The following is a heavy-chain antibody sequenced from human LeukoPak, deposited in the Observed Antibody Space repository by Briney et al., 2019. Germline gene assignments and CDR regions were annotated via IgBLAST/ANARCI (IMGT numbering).Heavy chain of an antibody. J-gene: IGHJ4*02. D-gene: IGHD1-26*01. CDR3: ARESLGGGFDY. CDR1: GFTFSNAW. CDR2: ISSSSSYI. Sequence: PGGSLRLSCAASGFTFSNAWMNWVRQAPGKGLEWVSSISSSSSYIYYADSVKGRFTISRDNAKNSLYLQMNSLRAEDTAVYYCARESLGGGFDYWGQGTLVTVSS. V-gene: IGHV3-21*01.